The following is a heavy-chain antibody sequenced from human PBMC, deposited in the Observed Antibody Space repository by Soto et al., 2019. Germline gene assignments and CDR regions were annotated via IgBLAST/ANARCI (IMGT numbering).Heavy chain of an antibody. Sequence: GSLRLTCAASGVTVSSNYMSWVRQAPGKGLEWVSVIYSGGSTYYADSVKGRFTISRDNSKNTLYLQMNSLRAEDTAVYYCAKGGRLRLVTSYFHYWCPGALVTGSS. V-gene: IGHV3-66*01. CDR1: GVTVSSNY. CDR3: AKGGRLRLVTSYFHY. J-gene: IGHJ4*02. CDR2: IYSGGST. D-gene: IGHD6-19*01.